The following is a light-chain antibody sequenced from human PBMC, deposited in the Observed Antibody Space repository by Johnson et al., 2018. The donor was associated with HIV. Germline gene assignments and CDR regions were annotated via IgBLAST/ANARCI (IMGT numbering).Light chain of an antibody. V-gene: IGLV1-51*02. CDR2: EDN. CDR1: SSNIENYF. CDR3: GVWDAILSPHYV. Sequence: QSILTQPPSVSAAPGQRVNISCSGNSSNIENYFVSWYQQLPGAAPRLLIYEDNKRPSGIPDRFSGSKSGASATLGITGLQPGDEADYYCGVWDAILSPHYVCGPGTTVIVL. J-gene: IGLJ1*01.